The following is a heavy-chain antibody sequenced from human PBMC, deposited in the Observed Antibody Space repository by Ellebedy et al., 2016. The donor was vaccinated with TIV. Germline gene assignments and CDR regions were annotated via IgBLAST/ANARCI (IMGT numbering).Heavy chain of an antibody. Sequence: GESLKISXAASGVTFSSYWMHWVRQAPGKGLVWVSRINSDGSTTTYADSVKGRFTISRDNAENTLYLQMNSLRVEDTAVYYCAKVMVRGVVISHYYYYNMDVWGQGTTVTVSS. CDR2: INSDGSTT. D-gene: IGHD3-10*01. CDR1: GVTFSSYW. CDR3: AKVMVRGVVISHYYYYNMDV. V-gene: IGHV3-74*01. J-gene: IGHJ6*02.